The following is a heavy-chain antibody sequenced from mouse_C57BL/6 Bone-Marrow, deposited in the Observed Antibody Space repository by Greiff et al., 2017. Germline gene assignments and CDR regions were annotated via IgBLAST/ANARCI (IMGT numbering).Heavy chain of an antibody. D-gene: IGHD1-1*01. CDR3: ARDYGSSWGFAY. CDR2: ISDGGSYT. V-gene: IGHV5-4*01. Sequence: LEWVATISDGGSYTYYPDNVKGRFTISRDNAKNNLYLQMSHLKSEDTAMYYCARDYGSSWGFAYWGQGTLVTVSA. J-gene: IGHJ3*01.